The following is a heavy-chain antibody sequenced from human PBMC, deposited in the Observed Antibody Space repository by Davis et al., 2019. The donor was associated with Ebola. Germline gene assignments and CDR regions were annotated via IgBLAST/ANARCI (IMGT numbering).Heavy chain of an antibody. D-gene: IGHD3-3*01. CDR3: ARRAETTIFGVMKGWFDP. J-gene: IGHJ5*02. CDR2: INHTGST. CDR1: GGSFSGYY. Sequence: MPSETLSLTCAVYGGSFSGYYWSWIRQPPGKGLEWIGEINHTGSTNYNPSLKSRVTISVDTSKNQYSLKLSSVTAADPASYFCARRAETTIFGVMKGWFDPWGQGTLVTVSS. V-gene: IGHV4-34*01.